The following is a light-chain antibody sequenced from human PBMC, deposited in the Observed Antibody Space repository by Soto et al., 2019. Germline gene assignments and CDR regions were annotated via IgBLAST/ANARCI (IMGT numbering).Light chain of an antibody. V-gene: IGKV1-39*01. Sequence: DIQMTQSPSSLSASVGERITITCRASQSISSFLQWYQQKPGKAPKLLIYSASSLQSGVPSRFSGSGSGTEFTLITNNLQPEYFATYYFEQSYSSPPITCGQGTRLEIK. J-gene: IGKJ5*01. CDR2: SAS. CDR3: EQSYSSPPIT. CDR1: QSISSF.